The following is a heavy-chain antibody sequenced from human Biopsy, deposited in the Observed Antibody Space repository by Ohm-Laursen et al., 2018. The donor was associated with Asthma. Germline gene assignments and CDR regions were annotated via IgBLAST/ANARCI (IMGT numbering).Heavy chain of an antibody. CDR1: GFTFSSFG. V-gene: IGHV3-30*03. J-gene: IGHJ6*02. CDR2: ISYDGTNK. Sequence: SLRLSCTASGFTFSSFGMHWVRQAPGKGLEWVAVISYDGTNKDYADSVKGRFTFSRDNSQNTLSLEMNSLRVEDTAVYYCARDLRSDNWNPWGMDVWGLGTTVTVAS. D-gene: IGHD1-20*01. CDR3: ARDLRSDNWNPWGMDV.